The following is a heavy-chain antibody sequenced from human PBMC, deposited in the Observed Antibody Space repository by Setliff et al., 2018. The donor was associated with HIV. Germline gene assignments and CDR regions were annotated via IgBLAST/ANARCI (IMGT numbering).Heavy chain of an antibody. CDR1: GGSISTDY. Sequence: NLPETLSLTCTVSGGSISTDYWTWVRQSAGKGLEWIGRIQTSEGTKYNPSLNSRVTVSIDTPKNQFSLDLTSVTAADTAVYYCARGGYGSGNAYYFADWGQGTLVTVSS. CDR3: ARGGYGSGNAYYFAD. D-gene: IGHD3-10*01. J-gene: IGHJ4*02. CDR2: IQTSEGT. V-gene: IGHV4-4*07.